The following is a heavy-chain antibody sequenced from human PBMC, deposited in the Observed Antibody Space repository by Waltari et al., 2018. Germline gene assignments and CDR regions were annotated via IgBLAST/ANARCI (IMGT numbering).Heavy chain of an antibody. CDR1: GASSSSGGYY. CDR3: ASGRLYGSGSYYTYPDAFDI. J-gene: IGHJ3*02. V-gene: IGHV4-31*01. D-gene: IGHD3-10*01. CDR2: IYYSVST. Sequence: QVQLQESGPGLVKPSPALYLTCPVSGASSSSGGYYWSWITQYPGKGREWIVYIYYSVSTYYNPSVKSLVTISVDTSKNQFSLKLGSVTAADTAVYYCASGRLYGSGSYYTYPDAFDIWRQGTMVTVSS.